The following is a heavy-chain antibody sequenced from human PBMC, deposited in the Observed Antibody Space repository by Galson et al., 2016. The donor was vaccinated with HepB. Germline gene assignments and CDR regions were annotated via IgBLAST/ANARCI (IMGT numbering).Heavy chain of an antibody. D-gene: IGHD6-19*01. CDR1: AFTFSTYT. V-gene: IGHV3-23*01. CDR2: ISSLGHYT. Sequence: SLRLSCAASAFTFSTYTMTWVRQAPGKGLEWVSVISSLGHYTYYADSVKGRFTISRDNSERTPYLQMNNLRVGDTAVYYWAKEGRDSGLYYFDYWGQGTLVTVSS. CDR3: AKEGRDSGLYYFDY. J-gene: IGHJ4*02.